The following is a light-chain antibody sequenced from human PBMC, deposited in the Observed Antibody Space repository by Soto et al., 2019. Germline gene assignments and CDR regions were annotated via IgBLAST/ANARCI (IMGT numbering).Light chain of an antibody. J-gene: IGKJ1*01. CDR1: QSVSTS. V-gene: IGKV3-15*01. CDR2: GAS. CDR3: QQYNNWPPWT. Sequence: EIVMTQSPATLSLSPGERATLSCRASQSVSTSLAWYQQKPGQAPRLLIYGASTRATGIPARFSGSGSGTDLTLTISSLQSEDFAVYYCQQYNNWPPWTFGQGTKVEIK.